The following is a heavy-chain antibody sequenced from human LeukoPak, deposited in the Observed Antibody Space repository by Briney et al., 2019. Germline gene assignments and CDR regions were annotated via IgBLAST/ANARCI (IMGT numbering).Heavy chain of an antibody. V-gene: IGHV4-39*01. CDR3: ARRRGGTSDYDY. CDR1: GGSINRGNYY. CDR2: IHHSGST. Sequence: SEILSPTCTVSGGSINRGNYYWGWIRQPPGKGLEWIGNIHHSGSTYYSPSLKSRVTISVDTSKTQFSLKMNSVTAADTAVYYCARRRGGTSDYDYWGQGTLVTVSS. D-gene: IGHD2-15*01. J-gene: IGHJ4*02.